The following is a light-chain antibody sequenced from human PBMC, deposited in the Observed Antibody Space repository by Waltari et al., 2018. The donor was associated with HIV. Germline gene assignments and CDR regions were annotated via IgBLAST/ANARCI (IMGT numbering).Light chain of an antibody. V-gene: IGKV3-11*01. CDR3: QQRSNWPPYT. J-gene: IGKJ2*01. CDR1: QSVSSY. Sequence: EIWLTQSPAPLSLSPGERATLSCRASQSVSSYLAWYQQKPGQAPRLRIYDASNRATGIPARFSGSGSGTDFTLTISSLEPEDFAVYYCQQRSNWPPYTFGQGTKLEIK. CDR2: DAS.